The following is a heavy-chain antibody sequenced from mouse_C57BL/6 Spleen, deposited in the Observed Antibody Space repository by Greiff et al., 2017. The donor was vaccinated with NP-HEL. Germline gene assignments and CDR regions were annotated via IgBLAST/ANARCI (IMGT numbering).Heavy chain of an antibody. CDR3: TTSVLSNLY. Sequence: VQLQQSGAELVRPGASVKLSCTASGFNIKDDYMHWVKQRPEQGLEWIGWIDPENGDTEYASKFQGKATITADTSSNTAYLQLSSLTSEDTAVYYCTTSVLSNLYWGQGTLVTVSA. J-gene: IGHJ3*01. CDR1: GFNIKDDY. CDR2: IDPENGDT. D-gene: IGHD1-1*02. V-gene: IGHV14-4*01.